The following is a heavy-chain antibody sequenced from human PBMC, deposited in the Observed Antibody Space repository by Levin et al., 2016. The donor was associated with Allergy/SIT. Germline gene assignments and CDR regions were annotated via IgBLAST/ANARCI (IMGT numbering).Heavy chain of an antibody. CDR1: GFTFGDHA. J-gene: IGHJ4*02. V-gene: IGHV3-49*04. D-gene: IGHD1-26*01. Sequence: GGSLRLSCTTSGFTFGDHAMIWARQAPGKGLEWIGFIRNKLYGGTTEYAASVKGRFTISRDDSKGIVYLQMNSLKADDTAVYYCCRDRSGTRVGATDVLFWGQGTLVTVSS. CDR3: CRDRSGTRVGATDVLF. CDR2: IRNKLYGGTT.